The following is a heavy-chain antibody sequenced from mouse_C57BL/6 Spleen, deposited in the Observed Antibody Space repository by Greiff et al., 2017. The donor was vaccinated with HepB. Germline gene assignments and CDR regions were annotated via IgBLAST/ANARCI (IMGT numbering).Heavy chain of an antibody. V-gene: IGHV1-80*01. CDR2: IYPGDGDT. Sequence: QVQLQQSGAELVKPGASVKISCKASGYAFSSYWMNWVKQRPGKGLEWIGQIYPGDGDTNYNGKFKGKATLTADKSSSTAYMQLSSLTSEDSAVYFCARGGITTVVVGNYYAMDYWGQGTSVTVSS. CDR3: ARGGITTVVVGNYYAMDY. CDR1: GYAFSSYW. D-gene: IGHD1-1*01. J-gene: IGHJ4*01.